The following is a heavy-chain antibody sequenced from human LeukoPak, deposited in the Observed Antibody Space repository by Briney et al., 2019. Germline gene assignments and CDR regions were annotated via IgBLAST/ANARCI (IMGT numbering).Heavy chain of an antibody. Sequence: ASVKVSCKASGYTFTSYGIRWVRPAPGQGLEWMGWISAYNGNTNYAQKLQGRVTMTTDTSTSTAYMELRSLRSDDTAVYYCARPGTKWTGAPFDYWGQGTLVTVSS. V-gene: IGHV1-18*01. J-gene: IGHJ4*02. CDR3: ARPGTKWTGAPFDY. CDR2: ISAYNGNT. CDR1: GYTFTSYG. D-gene: IGHD1-14*01.